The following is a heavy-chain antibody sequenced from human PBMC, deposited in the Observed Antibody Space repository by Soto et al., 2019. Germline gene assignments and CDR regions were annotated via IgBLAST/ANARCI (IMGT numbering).Heavy chain of an antibody. CDR1: GYTFTSYA. CDR2: INAGNGNT. CDR3: ARDPFSSSSENGNYYYYGMDV. V-gene: IGHV1-3*01. Sequence: ASVKVSCKASGYTFTSYAMHWVRQAPGQRLEWMGWINAGNGNTKYSQKFQGRVTITRDTSASTAYMELRSLRSEDTAVYYCARDPFSSSSENGNYYYYGMDVWGQGTTVTSP. J-gene: IGHJ6*02. D-gene: IGHD6-6*01.